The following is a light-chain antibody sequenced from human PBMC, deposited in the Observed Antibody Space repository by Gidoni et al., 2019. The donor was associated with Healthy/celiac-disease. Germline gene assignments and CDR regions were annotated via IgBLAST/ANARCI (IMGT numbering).Light chain of an antibody. CDR3: QQSYSTLGT. CDR1: QSISSY. V-gene: IGKV1-39*01. CDR2: AAS. Sequence: IQLTQSPSSLSASVADRVTITCRARQSISSYLNWYQQKPGKAPKLLIYAASSLKSGVPSRFSGSGSRTDFTLTISRLQHEDFATYYCQQSYSTLGTFGGGTKVEIK. J-gene: IGKJ4*01.